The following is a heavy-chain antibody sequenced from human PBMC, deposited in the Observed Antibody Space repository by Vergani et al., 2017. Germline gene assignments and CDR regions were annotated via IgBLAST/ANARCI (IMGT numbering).Heavy chain of an antibody. CDR2: IFPSGNS. Sequence: QLQLQESGSGLVKPSQTLSLTCAVSGDSITNGGFSWNWIRQPPGKGPEWIGYIFPSGNSDYNPSLKNRVSISLDKSKNQFSLLVNSVTAADTALYFCARASFEALFGYYFYICVLGKGKTV. J-gene: IGHJ6*03. CDR1: GDSITNGGFS. D-gene: IGHD3-3*01. V-gene: IGHV4-30-2*01. CDR3: ARASFEALFGYYFYICV.